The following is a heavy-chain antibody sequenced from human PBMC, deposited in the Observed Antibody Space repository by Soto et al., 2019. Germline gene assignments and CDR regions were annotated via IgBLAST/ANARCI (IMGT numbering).Heavy chain of an antibody. Sequence: PGGSLRLSCAASGFTFSSYGMHWVRQAPGKGLEWVAVISYDGSNKYYADSVKGRFTISRDNSKNTLYLQMNSLRAEDTAVYYCANPNAKYSSGFPPDYWGQGTLVTVSS. J-gene: IGHJ4*02. D-gene: IGHD6-19*01. CDR3: ANPNAKYSSGFPPDY. CDR2: ISYDGSNK. V-gene: IGHV3-30*18. CDR1: GFTFSSYG.